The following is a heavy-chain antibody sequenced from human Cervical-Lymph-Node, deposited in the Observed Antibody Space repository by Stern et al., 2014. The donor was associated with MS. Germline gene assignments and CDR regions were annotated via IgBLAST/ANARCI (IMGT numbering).Heavy chain of an antibody. D-gene: IGHD4-23*01. CDR1: GFTFSSFG. V-gene: IGHV3-33*01. CDR2: IWYDGSNR. Sequence: VQLVQSGGGVVQPGRSLRLSCAASGFTFSSFGMHWVRQAPGKGLEGLAIIWYDGSNRYYADSVKGRFTLSRDNSKNTLYLQMNSLRAEDTAVYYCAREGGNTAEYFQHWGQGTLVTVSS. CDR3: AREGGNTAEYFQH. J-gene: IGHJ1*01.